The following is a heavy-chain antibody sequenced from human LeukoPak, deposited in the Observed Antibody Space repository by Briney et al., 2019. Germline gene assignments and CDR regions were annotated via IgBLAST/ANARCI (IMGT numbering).Heavy chain of an antibody. D-gene: IGHD3-9*01. CDR1: GFTFSSYW. CDR3: AKWGDYDILTGYYDSDY. V-gene: IGHV3-7*03. Sequence: GGSLRLSCAASGFTFSSYWMSWVRQAPGKGLEWVANIKQDGSEKYYVDSVKGRFTISRDNAKNSLHLQMNTLRVEDTAVYYCAKWGDYDILTGYYDSDYWGHGTLVTVSS. J-gene: IGHJ4*01. CDR2: IKQDGSEK.